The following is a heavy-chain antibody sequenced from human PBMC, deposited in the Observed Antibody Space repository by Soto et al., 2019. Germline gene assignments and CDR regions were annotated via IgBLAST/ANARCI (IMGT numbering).Heavy chain of an antibody. D-gene: IGHD2-15*01. J-gene: IGHJ4*02. V-gene: IGHV3-9*01. CDR1: GFTFDDYA. CDR3: AKDMTGGYCSGGSCYSGVVY. Sequence: GGSLRLSCAASGFTFDDYAMHWVRQAPGKGLEWVSGISWNSGSIGYADSVKGRFTISRDNAKNSLYLQMSSLRAEDTALYYCAKDMTGGYCSGGSCYSGVVYWGQGTLVTVSS. CDR2: ISWNSGSI.